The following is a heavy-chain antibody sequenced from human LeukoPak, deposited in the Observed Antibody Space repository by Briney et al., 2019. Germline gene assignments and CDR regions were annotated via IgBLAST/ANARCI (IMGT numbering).Heavy chain of an antibody. J-gene: IGHJ4*02. D-gene: IGHD3-9*01. Sequence: GESLKISCKGSGYSFTSYWIGWVRQMPGKGLEWMGIIYPGDSDTRYSPSFQGQVTISADKSISTAYLQWSSLKASDTAMYDCARPATAYDILEPADYWGQGTLVTVSS. CDR1: GYSFTSYW. V-gene: IGHV5-51*01. CDR3: ARPATAYDILEPADY. CDR2: IYPGDSDT.